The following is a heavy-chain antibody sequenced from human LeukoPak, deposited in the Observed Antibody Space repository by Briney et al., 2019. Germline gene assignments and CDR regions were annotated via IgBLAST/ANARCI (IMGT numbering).Heavy chain of an antibody. D-gene: IGHD6-13*01. CDR2: IYYSGST. CDR3: ALYSSSWYYFDY. CDR1: GGSISSYY. J-gene: IGHJ4*02. Sequence: PSETLSLTCTVSGGSISSYYWSWIRQPPGKGLEWIGYIYYSGSTNCNPSPKSRVTISVDTSKNQFSLKLSSVTAADTAVYYCALYSSSWYYFDYWGQGTLVTVSS. V-gene: IGHV4-59*08.